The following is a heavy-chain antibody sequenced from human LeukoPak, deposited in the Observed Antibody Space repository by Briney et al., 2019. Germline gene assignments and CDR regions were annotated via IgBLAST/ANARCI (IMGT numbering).Heavy chain of an antibody. J-gene: IGHJ4*02. D-gene: IGHD3-9*01. V-gene: IGHV3-23*01. CDR1: GFTFNNYA. CDR3: SKWGDYDVLTGYYDTDF. Sequence: GGSLRLSCAASGFTFNNYAMSWVRQAPGKGLEWVSAILGSGRSAYYADSVKGRFTISRDNSKNSLFLQMNSLRVEDTALYYCSKWGDYDVLTGYYDTDFWGQGTLVTVSA. CDR2: ILGSGRSA.